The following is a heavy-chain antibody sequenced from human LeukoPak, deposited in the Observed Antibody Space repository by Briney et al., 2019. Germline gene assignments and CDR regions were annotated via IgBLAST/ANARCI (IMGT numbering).Heavy chain of an antibody. Sequence: ASVKVSCKASGGTFSSYAISWVRQAPGQGLEWMGRIIPIFGIANYAQKFQGRVTITADKSTSTAYMELSSLRSEDTAVYYCARDHVQYSSSWQPPEDYYYYGMDVWGQGTTVTVSS. J-gene: IGHJ6*02. V-gene: IGHV1-69*04. CDR2: IIPIFGIA. CDR3: ARDHVQYSSSWQPPEDYYYYGMDV. CDR1: GGTFSSYA. D-gene: IGHD6-13*01.